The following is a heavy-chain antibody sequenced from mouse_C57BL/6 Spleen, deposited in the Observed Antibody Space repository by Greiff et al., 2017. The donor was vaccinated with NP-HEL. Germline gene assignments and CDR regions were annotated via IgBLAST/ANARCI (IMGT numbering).Heavy chain of an antibody. D-gene: IGHD4-1*01. V-gene: IGHV1-61*01. Sequence: VQLQQPGAELVRPGSSVKLSCKASGYTFTSYWMDWVKQRPGQGLEWIGNIYPSDSETHYNQKFKDKATLTVDKSSSTAYMQLSSLTSEDSAVYYCARANWGLNYAMDYWGQGTSVTVSS. CDR1: GYTFTSYW. J-gene: IGHJ4*01. CDR3: ARANWGLNYAMDY. CDR2: IYPSDSET.